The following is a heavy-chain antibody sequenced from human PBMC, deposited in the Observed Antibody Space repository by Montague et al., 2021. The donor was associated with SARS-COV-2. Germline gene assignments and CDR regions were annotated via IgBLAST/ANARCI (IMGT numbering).Heavy chain of an antibody. CDR2: IYYSGSI. CDR3: ARDGFYYDRSGPSNFDY. CDR1: GGSISGYY. Sequence: SETLSLTCSVSGGSISGYYWSWIRQPPGKGLEWIGYIYYSGSINYNPSLKSRLTISVDTSKNQFSLKLSSVTAADTAVYYCARDGFYYDRSGPSNFDYWGQGTLVTVSS. D-gene: IGHD3-22*01. V-gene: IGHV4-59*12. J-gene: IGHJ4*02.